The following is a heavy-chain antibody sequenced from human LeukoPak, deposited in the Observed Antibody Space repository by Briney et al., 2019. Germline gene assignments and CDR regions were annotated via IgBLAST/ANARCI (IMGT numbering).Heavy chain of an antibody. CDR3: ARQNLGAKQFDY. V-gene: IGHV4-59*08. J-gene: IGHJ4*02. CDR1: GGSISSYY. CDR2: IYYSGST. Sequence: SETLSLTCTVSGGSISSYYWSWVRQPPGKGLEWIGYIYYSGSTNYNPSLRSRVTISVDTSKNQFSLKLSSVTAADTAVYCCARQNLGAKQFDYWGQGTLVTVSS. D-gene: IGHD1-26*01.